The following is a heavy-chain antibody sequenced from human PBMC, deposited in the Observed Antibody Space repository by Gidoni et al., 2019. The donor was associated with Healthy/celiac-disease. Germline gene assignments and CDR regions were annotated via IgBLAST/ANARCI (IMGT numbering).Heavy chain of an antibody. J-gene: IGHJ4*02. CDR2: IRGSGGST. Sequence: EVQLLESGGGLVQPGGSLRLSCAASGFNFSRYAMSWVRQAPGKGLGWVSAIRGSGGSTYYADSVKGRFTISRDNSKNTLYLQMNSLRAEDTAVYYCAKDGYCSGGSCYLAWSYWGQGTLVTVSS. V-gene: IGHV3-23*01. D-gene: IGHD2-15*01. CDR1: GFNFSRYA. CDR3: AKDGYCSGGSCYLAWSY.